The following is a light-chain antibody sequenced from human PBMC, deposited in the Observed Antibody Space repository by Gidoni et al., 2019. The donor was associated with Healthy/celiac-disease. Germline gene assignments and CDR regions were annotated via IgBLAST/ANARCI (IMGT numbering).Light chain of an antibody. Sequence: DIVMTHSPLSLPVTPGEPASISCRSSQSLLHSNGYNYLDWYLQKPGQSPQLLIFLGSNRASGVPDRFSGSGSGTDFTLKISRVEAKDVGVYYCMQALQTPLTFGGGTKVEIK. J-gene: IGKJ4*01. V-gene: IGKV2-28*01. CDR2: LGS. CDR3: MQALQTPLT. CDR1: QSLLHSNGYNY.